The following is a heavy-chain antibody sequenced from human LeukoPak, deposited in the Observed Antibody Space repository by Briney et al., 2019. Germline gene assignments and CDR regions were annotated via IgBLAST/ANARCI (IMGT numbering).Heavy chain of an antibody. CDR3: ARDTAAATYYYYGMDV. V-gene: IGHV4-61*02. J-gene: IGHJ6*02. Sequence: SETLSLTCTVSGGSISSGSYYWNRIRQPAGKGLEWIGRIYTSGSTNYNPSLKSRVTISVDTSKNQFSLKLSSVTAADTAVYYCARDTAAATYYYYGMDVWGQGTTVTVSS. CDR2: IYTSGST. CDR1: GGSISSGSYY. D-gene: IGHD6-13*01.